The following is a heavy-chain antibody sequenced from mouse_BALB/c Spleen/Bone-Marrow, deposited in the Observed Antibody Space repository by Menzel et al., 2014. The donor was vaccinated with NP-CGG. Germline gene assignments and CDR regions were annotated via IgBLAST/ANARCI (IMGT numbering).Heavy chain of an antibody. V-gene: IGHV4-1*02. D-gene: IGHD1-1*01. CDR3: ARPDYYGYLNY. Sequence: EVKVVDSGGGLVQPGGSLKLSCAASGFDFSRYWMSWVRQAPGKGLEWIGEINPDSSTINYTPSLKDKFIISRDNAKNTLFLRLNKVRSEDTALYYCARPDYYGYLNYWGQGTTLTVSS. J-gene: IGHJ2*01. CDR2: INPDSSTI. CDR1: GFDFSRYW.